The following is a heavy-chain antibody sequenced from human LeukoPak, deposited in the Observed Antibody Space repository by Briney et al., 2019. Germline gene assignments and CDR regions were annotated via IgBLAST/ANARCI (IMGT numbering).Heavy chain of an antibody. D-gene: IGHD1-26*01. J-gene: IGHJ4*02. Sequence: PGGSLRLSCAASGFTFDDYAMHWVRQAPGKGLEWVSGISWNSGSIGYADSVKGRFTISRDNSKNTLYLQMNSLRAEDTAVYYCARVSIVGATGGLDYWGQGTLVTVSS. V-gene: IGHV3-9*01. CDR3: ARVSIVGATGGLDY. CDR2: ISWNSGSI. CDR1: GFTFDDYA.